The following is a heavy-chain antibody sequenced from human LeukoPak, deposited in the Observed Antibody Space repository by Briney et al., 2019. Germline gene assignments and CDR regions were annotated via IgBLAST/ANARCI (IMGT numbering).Heavy chain of an antibody. J-gene: IGHJ4*02. CDR2: INPSGGST. Sequence: ASVKVSCKASGYTFTSYYMHWLRQAPGQGLEWMGIINPSGGSTSYAQKFQGRVTMTRDMSTSTVYMELSSLRSEDTAVYYCARRSPYGGYFDYWGQGTLVTVSS. CDR3: ARRSPYGGYFDY. V-gene: IGHV1-46*01. D-gene: IGHD4/OR15-4a*01. CDR1: GYTFTSYY.